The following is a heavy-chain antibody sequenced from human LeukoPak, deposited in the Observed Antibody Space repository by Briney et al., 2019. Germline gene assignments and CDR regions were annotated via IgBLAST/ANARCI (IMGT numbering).Heavy chain of an antibody. J-gene: IGHJ4*02. CDR3: PRVSGRLERQSDLDY. V-gene: IGHV3-21*01. CDR2: MSGDSTYI. D-gene: IGHD1-1*01. CDR1: GFTFASYS. Sequence: TGGSLRLSCAAAGFTFASYSMNWVRQAPGKGLEWGSSMSGDSTYIYNAGSVKGRFTISRDNAQASRYLQMSSLRAEYTAVYYCPRVSGRLERQSDLDYWGQGPLVIVSS.